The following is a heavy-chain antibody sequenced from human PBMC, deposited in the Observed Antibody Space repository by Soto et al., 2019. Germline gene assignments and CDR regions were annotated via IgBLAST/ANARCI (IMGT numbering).Heavy chain of an antibody. D-gene: IGHD5-12*01. V-gene: IGHV4-34*01. J-gene: IGHJ3*02. Sequence: SETLSLTCAVYGGSFSGYYWSWIRQPPGKGLEWIGEINHSGSTNYNPSLKSRVTISVDTSKNQFSLKLSSVTAADTAVYYCARGPVPGSRVWLRRRGSDAFDIWGQETMVTVSS. CDR3: ARGPVPGSRVWLRRRGSDAFDI. CDR1: GGSFSGYY. CDR2: INHSGST.